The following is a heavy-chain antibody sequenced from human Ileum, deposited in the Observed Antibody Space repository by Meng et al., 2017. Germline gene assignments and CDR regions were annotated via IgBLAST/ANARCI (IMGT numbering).Heavy chain of an antibody. CDR2: IYTSGAT. D-gene: IGHD6-19*01. V-gene: IGHV3-66*02. CDR1: GFTVSSNY. CDR3: ASSNSGWYEHRLDY. Sequence: GESLKISCAASGFTVSSNYMSWVRQAPGKGLEWVSVIYTSGATSYSDSVKGRFSISRDISKNTLYLQMNSLRAEGTAVYYCASSNSGWYEHRLDYWGQGTLVTVSS. J-gene: IGHJ4*02.